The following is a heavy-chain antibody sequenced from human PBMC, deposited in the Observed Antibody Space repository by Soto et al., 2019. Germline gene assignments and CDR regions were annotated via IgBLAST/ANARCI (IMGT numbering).Heavy chain of an antibody. CDR1: GGSISSGGYY. V-gene: IGHV4-31*03. J-gene: IGHJ4*02. CDR3: AWSIGDCNSTSCLYMLTDY. D-gene: IGHD2-2*01. CDR2: IYYCGST. Sequence: QVQLQESGPGLVKPSQTLSLTCTVSGGSISSGGYYWSWIRQHPGKGLEWIGYIYYCGSTYYNPSLRSRVNITVDTSKTQLSLKLRSVSGAHSAVYYCAWSIGDCNSTSCLYMLTDYWGQGTLVTVSS.